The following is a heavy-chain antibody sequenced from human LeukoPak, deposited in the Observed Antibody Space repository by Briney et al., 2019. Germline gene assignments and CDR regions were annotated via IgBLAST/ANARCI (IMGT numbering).Heavy chain of an antibody. D-gene: IGHD3-22*01. V-gene: IGHV3-7*01. CDR1: GFTFSSYW. Sequence: GGSLRLSCAASGFTFSSYWMTWARQAPGKGLEWVANIKQDGTEKYYVDSVKGRFTISRDNAQKSLYLQMNSLRAEDTAVYYCARGYDSSGWAYWGQGTRVTVSS. J-gene: IGHJ4*02. CDR2: IKQDGTEK. CDR3: ARGYDSSGWAY.